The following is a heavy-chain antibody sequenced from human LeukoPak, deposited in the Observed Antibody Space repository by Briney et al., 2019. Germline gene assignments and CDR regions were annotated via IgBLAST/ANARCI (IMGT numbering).Heavy chain of an antibody. V-gene: IGHV4-59*12. CDR2: IYYTGST. J-gene: IGHJ6*03. CDR1: GGSINGYY. D-gene: IGHD4-17*01. CDR3: ARDGPTVTTGYYMDV. Sequence: PSETLSLTYTVSGGSINGYYWSWIRQSPGKGLESLGYIYYTGSTNYNPSLKSRVTMSVDTSRNQFSLKLSSVTAADTAVYYCARDGPTVTTGYYMDVWGKGTTVTVSS.